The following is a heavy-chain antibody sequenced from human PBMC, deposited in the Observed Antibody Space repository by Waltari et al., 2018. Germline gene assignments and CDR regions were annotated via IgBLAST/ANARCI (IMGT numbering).Heavy chain of an antibody. D-gene: IGHD3-9*01. CDR1: GYSFTSYW. CDR3: ARGRLRYFDWLDY. J-gene: IGHJ4*02. V-gene: IGHV5-51*03. Sequence: EVQLVQSGAEVKKTGESLKISCKGSGYSFTSYWIGWVRQMPGKGLEWVGIIYPGDAATRYGPSFQGQVTISADKSFRTAYLQWRSLKASDTAMYYCARGRLRYFDWLDYWGQGTLVTVSS. CDR2: IYPGDAAT.